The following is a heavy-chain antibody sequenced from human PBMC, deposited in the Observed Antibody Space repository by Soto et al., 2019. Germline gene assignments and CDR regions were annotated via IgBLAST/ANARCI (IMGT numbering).Heavy chain of an antibody. D-gene: IGHD3-3*01. V-gene: IGHV3-43D*04. CDR2: ISWDGSST. Sequence: EVQLVESGGVVVQPGWSLRLSCAASGFTFDDYAIHWVRQPPGKGLEWVSLISWDGSSTHYADSVKGRFTISRDNSKTSLYLQMNSLRPEDTALYYCAKDVSRDNCWSGYYDYWGQGTLVTVSS. CDR3: AKDVSRDNCWSGYYDY. CDR1: GFTFDDYA. J-gene: IGHJ4*02.